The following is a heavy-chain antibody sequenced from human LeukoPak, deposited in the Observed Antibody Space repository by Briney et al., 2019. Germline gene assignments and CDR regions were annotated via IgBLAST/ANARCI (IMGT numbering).Heavy chain of an antibody. D-gene: IGHD2-2*01. Sequence: AGGSLRLSCAASGFTFSSYAMHWVRQAPGKGLEWVAVISYDGSNKYYADSVKGRFTISRDNSKNTLYLQMNSLRAEDTAVYYCARVDCRARGVRSTSCPHFDYWGQGTLVTVSS. V-gene: IGHV3-30-3*01. J-gene: IGHJ4*02. CDR2: ISYDGSNK. CDR1: GFTFSSYA. CDR3: ARVDCRARGVRSTSCPHFDY.